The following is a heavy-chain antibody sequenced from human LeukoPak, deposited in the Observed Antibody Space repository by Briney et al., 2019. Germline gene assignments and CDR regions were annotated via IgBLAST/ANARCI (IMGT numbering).Heavy chain of an antibody. Sequence: SETLSLTCDVSGGSVTSTNWWTWVRQPPGKGLEWIGEVHLDGRTNYNPSLKSRLIMSVDLPENHISLKLSSVTAADTAVYYCARQRGYSYGFPYYFDYWGQGTLVTVSS. CDR1: GGSVTSTNW. D-gene: IGHD5-18*01. V-gene: IGHV4-4*02. CDR3: ARQRGYSYGFPYYFDY. J-gene: IGHJ4*02. CDR2: VHLDGRT.